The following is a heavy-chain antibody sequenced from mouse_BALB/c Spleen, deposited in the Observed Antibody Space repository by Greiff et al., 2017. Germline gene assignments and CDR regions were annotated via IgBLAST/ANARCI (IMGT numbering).Heavy chain of an antibody. D-gene: IGHD2-4*01. CDR2: IDPANGNT. J-gene: IGHJ2*01. Sequence: VQLKESGAELVKPGASVKLSCTASGFNIKDTYMHWVKQRPEQGLEWIGRIDPANGNTKYDPKFQGKATITADTSSNTAYLQLSSLTSEDTAVYYCAYYDYDGYFDYWGQGTTLTVSS. CDR3: AYYDYDGYFDY. V-gene: IGHV14-3*02. CDR1: GFNIKDTY.